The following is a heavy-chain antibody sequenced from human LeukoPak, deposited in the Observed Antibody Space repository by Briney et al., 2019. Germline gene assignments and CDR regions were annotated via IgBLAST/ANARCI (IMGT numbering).Heavy chain of an antibody. V-gene: IGHV4-39*07. CDR1: GGSISSSSYY. Sequence: SETLSLTCTVSGGSISSSSYYWGWIRQPPGKGLEWIGSIYHSGSTYYNPSLKSRVTISVDTSKNQFSLKLSSVTAADTAVYYCAREEVGYYDFWSGSMALDAFDIWGQGTMVTVSS. J-gene: IGHJ3*02. D-gene: IGHD3-3*01. CDR3: AREEVGYYDFWSGSMALDAFDI. CDR2: IYHSGST.